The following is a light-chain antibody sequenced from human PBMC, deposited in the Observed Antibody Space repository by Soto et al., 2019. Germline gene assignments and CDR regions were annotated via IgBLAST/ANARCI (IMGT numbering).Light chain of an antibody. V-gene: IGKV3D-20*02. Sequence: EIVLTQSPGTLSLSPGERATRSCRASQNVGSRYLAWYQQKPGQAPRLLIYGTSNRATGIPDRFSGSGSGTDFSLTISSLEPGDLAVYYCQQRSNWPLTFGQGTRLEIK. CDR2: GTS. CDR3: QQRSNWPLT. CDR1: QNVGSRY. J-gene: IGKJ5*01.